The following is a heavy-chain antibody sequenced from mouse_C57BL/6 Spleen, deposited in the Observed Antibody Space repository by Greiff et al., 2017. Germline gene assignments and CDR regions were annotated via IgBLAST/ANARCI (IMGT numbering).Heavy chain of an antibody. CDR3: ARSDYDGDYYAMDY. J-gene: IGHJ4*01. CDR1: GYTFTNYW. CDR2: IYPGGGYT. D-gene: IGHD2-4*01. Sequence: QVQLKQSGAELVRPGTSVKMSCKASGYTFTNYWIGWAKQRPGHGLEWIGDIYPGGGYTNYNEKFKGKATLTADKSSSTAYMQFSSLTSEDSAIYYCARSDYDGDYYAMDYWGQGTSVTVSS. V-gene: IGHV1-63*01.